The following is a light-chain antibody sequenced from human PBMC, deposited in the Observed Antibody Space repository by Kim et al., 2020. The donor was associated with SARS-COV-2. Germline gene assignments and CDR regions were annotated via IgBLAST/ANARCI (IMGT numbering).Light chain of an antibody. CDR2: DVT. V-gene: IGLV2-14*03. Sequence: QSALTQPASVSGSLGQSITISRTGTSSDIGSFDYVSWYQQHPGKGPKVLIYDVTNRPSGVSNRFSGSKSGSTASLTISGLRADDEADYYCSSYTTSTTYVFGSGTKVTVL. CDR1: SSDIGSFDY. CDR3: SSYTTSTTYV. J-gene: IGLJ1*01.